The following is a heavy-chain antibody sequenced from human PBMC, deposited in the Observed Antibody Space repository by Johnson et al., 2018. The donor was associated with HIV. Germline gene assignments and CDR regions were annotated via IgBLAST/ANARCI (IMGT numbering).Heavy chain of an antibody. D-gene: IGHD3-22*01. V-gene: IGHV3-30*14. J-gene: IGHJ3*02. CDR1: GFTFSSYA. Sequence: QVQLVESGGDLVKPGGSLRLSCAASGFTFSSYAMHWVRQAPGKGLEWVAVISYDGSNKYYADSVKGRFTISRDNLKNTVYLQMNSLRAEDTAVYYCARAFNYYDSSGYYPDAFDIWGQGTMVTVSS. CDR2: ISYDGSNK. CDR3: ARAFNYYDSSGYYPDAFDI.